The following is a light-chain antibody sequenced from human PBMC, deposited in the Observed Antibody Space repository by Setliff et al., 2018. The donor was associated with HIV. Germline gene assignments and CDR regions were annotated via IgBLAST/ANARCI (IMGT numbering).Light chain of an antibody. V-gene: IGLV2-14*01. CDR1: SSDIGSYDY. CDR3: SSYTSADTYV. J-gene: IGLJ1*01. Sequence: QSALAQPASVSGSPGQSITISCTGTSSDIGSYDYISWYQQHPGKAPKLMIYEVSNRPSGVSNRFSGSKSGITASLTISGLQADDEADYYCSSYTSADTYVFGSGTKVNVL. CDR2: EVS.